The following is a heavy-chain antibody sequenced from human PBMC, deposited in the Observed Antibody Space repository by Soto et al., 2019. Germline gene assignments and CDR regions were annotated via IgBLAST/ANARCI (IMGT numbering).Heavy chain of an antibody. CDR3: ARGGSNEECTNGVCPPTHTAFDH. V-gene: IGHV3-33*01. CDR2: IWYDGSNK. CDR1: GFTFSSYG. D-gene: IGHD2-8*01. Sequence: GGSLRLSCAASGFTFSSYGMHWVRQAPGKGLEWVAVIWYDGSNKYYADSVKGRFTISRDNSKNTLYLQMNSLRAEDTAVYYWARGGSNEECTNGVCPPTHTAFDHRGQGTLVTVSS. J-gene: IGHJ4*02.